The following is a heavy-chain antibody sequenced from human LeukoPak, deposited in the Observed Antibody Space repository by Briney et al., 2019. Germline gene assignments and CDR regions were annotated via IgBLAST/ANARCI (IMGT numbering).Heavy chain of an antibody. V-gene: IGHV3-15*01. CDR1: GFTFSDAW. CDR3: AREVSGAHPY. Sequence: PGGSLRLSCAASGFTFSDAWMTSLRQAPGKELEWVGLIKSKTNGGTTHYAAPVKGRFTLSRDDSKSTLFLQMNRLKTEDTAVYYCAREVSGAHPYWGQGTLVTVSS. CDR2: IKSKTNGGTT. D-gene: IGHD1-26*01. J-gene: IGHJ4*02.